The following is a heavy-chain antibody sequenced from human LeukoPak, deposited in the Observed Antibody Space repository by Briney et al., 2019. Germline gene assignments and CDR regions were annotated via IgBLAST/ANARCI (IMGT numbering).Heavy chain of an antibody. CDR3: ARLKPPDDY. J-gene: IGHJ4*02. CDR2: INANSGDT. CDR1: GYTFSDYY. V-gene: IGHV1-2*02. Sequence: SVKISYKASGYTFSDYYLHWVRLATRQGLEWMGWINANSGDTICARKFQGRVTMTRDTSISTAYMELSRLSSDDTAVYYCARLKPPDDYWGQGTLVTVSS.